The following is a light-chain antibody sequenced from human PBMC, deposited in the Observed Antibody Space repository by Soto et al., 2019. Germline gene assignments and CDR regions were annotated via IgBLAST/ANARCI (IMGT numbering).Light chain of an antibody. CDR2: RAS. CDR1: QNIYSN. J-gene: IGKJ4*01. V-gene: IGKV3-15*01. Sequence: IVMTQSPATLSVSPGERATLSCRASQNIYSNVAWYQQRPGQAPRLLIYRASTRATGIPARFSGSGSGTDFTLTISSLEPEDFAVYYCQQRSNWTLTFGGGTKVDIK. CDR3: QQRSNWTLT.